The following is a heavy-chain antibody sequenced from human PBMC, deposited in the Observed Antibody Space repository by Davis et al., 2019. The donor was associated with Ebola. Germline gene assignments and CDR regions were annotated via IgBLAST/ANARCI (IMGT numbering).Heavy chain of an antibody. V-gene: IGHV3-33*01. J-gene: IGHJ4*02. Sequence: GESLKISCAASGFTFSNYGIHWVRQAPGTGLEWVAVIWYEGVNKFYADSVKGRFTISRDKAKNSLYLQMNSLRDEDTAVYYCAREGDYYDSSGYYGYWGQGTLVTVSS. CDR3: AREGDYYDSSGYYGY. CDR2: IWYEGVNK. CDR1: GFTFSNYG. D-gene: IGHD3-22*01.